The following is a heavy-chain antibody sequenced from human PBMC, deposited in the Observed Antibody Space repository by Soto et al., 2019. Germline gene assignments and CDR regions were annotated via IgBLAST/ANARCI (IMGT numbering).Heavy chain of an antibody. CDR3: ARGTGRWIWSGPDY. J-gene: IGHJ4*02. CDR2: ISYDGNNK. Sequence: QVQLVESGGGVVQPGRSLRLSCAASGFTFSSYAMHWVRQAPGKGLEWVAVISYDGNNKYYADSVKGRFTSSRDNSKNPLYLQINSLRAEDTAVYYCARGTGRWIWSGPDYWGQGTLVTVSS. V-gene: IGHV3-30-3*01. CDR1: GFTFSSYA. D-gene: IGHD3-3*01.